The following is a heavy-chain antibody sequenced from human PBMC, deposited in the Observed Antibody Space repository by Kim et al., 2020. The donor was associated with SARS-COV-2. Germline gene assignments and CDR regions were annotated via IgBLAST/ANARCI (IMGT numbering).Heavy chain of an antibody. Sequence: GRFTRSRDNSKNTLYLQMDSLRTEDTAVYYCARDQVGDFWNGNRGINWFDPWGQGTLVTVSS. V-gene: IGHV3-30*07. D-gene: IGHD3-3*01. J-gene: IGHJ5*02. CDR3: ARDQVGDFWNGNRGINWFDP.